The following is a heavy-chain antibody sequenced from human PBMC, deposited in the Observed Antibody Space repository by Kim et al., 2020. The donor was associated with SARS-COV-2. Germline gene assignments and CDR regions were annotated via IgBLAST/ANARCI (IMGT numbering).Heavy chain of an antibody. D-gene: IGHD2-8*01. V-gene: IGHV1-18*04. Sequence: ASVKVSCKASGYTFTKFDIHWVRQAPGQSPEWVGRISTSTGDTNYVQKVQGRDSMITDTSTSKVYMELTSLRSDDTAMYYCSRGRLRADAFDVWGKGTMVSVSS. CDR1: GYTFTKFD. J-gene: IGHJ3*01. CDR3: SRGRLRADAFDV. CDR2: ISTSTGDT.